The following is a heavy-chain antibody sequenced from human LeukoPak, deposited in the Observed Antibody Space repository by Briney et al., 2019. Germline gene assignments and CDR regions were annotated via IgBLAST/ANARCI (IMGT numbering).Heavy chain of an antibody. V-gene: IGHV4-39*01. CDR3: ASQRTTMVRGAFSRPHNDY. CDR1: GGSISSSSYY. Sequence: SETLSLTCTVSGGSISSSSYYWGWIRQPPGKGLEWIGCIYYSGSTYYSPSLKSQVTISVDTSKHQSSLKLSSVTAADTAVYYCASQRTTMVRGAFSRPHNDYWGQGTLVTVSS. D-gene: IGHD3-10*01. CDR2: IYYSGST. J-gene: IGHJ4*02.